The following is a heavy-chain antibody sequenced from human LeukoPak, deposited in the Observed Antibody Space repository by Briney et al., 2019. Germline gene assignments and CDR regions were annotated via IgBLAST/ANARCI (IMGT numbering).Heavy chain of an antibody. J-gene: IGHJ3*02. CDR1: GYTFTSYY. D-gene: IGHD3-16*02. Sequence: ASVKVSCKASGYTFTSYYMHWVRQAPGQGLEWMGIINPSGGSTSYAQKFQGRVTMTRDMSTSTAYMELRSLRSDDTAVYYCAREGAAFGGVIVSVLDAFVIWGQGTMVTVSS. CDR2: INPSGGST. CDR3: AREGAAFGGVIVSVLDAFVI. V-gene: IGHV1-46*01.